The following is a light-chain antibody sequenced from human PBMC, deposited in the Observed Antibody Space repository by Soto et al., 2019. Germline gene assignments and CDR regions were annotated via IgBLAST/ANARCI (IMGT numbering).Light chain of an antibody. CDR1: SSDIGSNY. Sequence: QSVLTQPHSACGTPGQRVTISCSGSSSDIGSNYVYWYQQLPGTAPKLLIYRNNQRPSGVPDRFSGSKSGTSASLAISGLRSEDEADYYCAAWDDSLSGRVVFGGGTKLTVL. J-gene: IGLJ2*01. CDR3: AAWDDSLSGRVV. CDR2: RNN. V-gene: IGLV1-47*01.